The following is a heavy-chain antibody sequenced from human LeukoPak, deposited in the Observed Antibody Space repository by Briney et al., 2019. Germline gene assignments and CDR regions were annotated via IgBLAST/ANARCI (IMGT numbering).Heavy chain of an antibody. CDR1: GFTFSSYS. CDR2: ISSSGSTI. CDR3: ARTMITFGGVIAGLDY. V-gene: IGHV3-48*04. Sequence: PGGSLRLSCAASGFTFSSYSMNWVRQAPGKGLEWVSYISSSGSTIYYADSVKGRFTISRDNAKNSLYLQMNSLRAEDTAVYYRARTMITFGGVIAGLDYWGQGTLVTVSS. D-gene: IGHD3-16*02. J-gene: IGHJ4*02.